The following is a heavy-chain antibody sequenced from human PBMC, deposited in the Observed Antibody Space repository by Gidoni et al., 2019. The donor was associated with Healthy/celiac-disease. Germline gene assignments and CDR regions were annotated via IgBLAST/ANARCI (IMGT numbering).Heavy chain of an antibody. V-gene: IGHV3-53*04. J-gene: IGHJ2*01. CDR2: IYSGGST. D-gene: IGHD3-10*01. CDR1: GFTVSSNY. CDR3: ARDRVTRVRGVTPGYFDL. Sequence: EVQLVESGGGLVQPGGSLRLSCAASGFTVSSNYMSWVSQAPGQGLEWVSVIYSGGSTYYADSVKGRFTISRHNSKNTLYLQMNSLRAEDTAVYYCARDRVTRVRGVTPGYFDLWGRGTLVTVSS.